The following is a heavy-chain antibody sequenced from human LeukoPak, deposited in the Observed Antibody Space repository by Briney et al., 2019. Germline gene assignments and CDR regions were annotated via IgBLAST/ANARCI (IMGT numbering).Heavy chain of an antibody. CDR1: GYSFTSYW. Sequence: GESLKISCKGSGYSFTSYWISWVCQMPGKGLEWMGRIDPSDSYTNYSPSFQGHVTISADKSISTAYLQWSSLKASDTAMYYCARVNYDILTGSGGYGMDVWGKGTTVTVSS. CDR2: IDPSDSYT. CDR3: ARVNYDILTGSGGYGMDV. J-gene: IGHJ6*04. D-gene: IGHD3-9*01. V-gene: IGHV5-10-1*01.